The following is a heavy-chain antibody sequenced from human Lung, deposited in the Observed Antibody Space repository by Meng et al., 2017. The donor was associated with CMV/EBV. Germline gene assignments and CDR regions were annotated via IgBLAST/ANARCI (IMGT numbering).Heavy chain of an antibody. D-gene: IGHD3-9*01. CDR2: ISSSGSTI. Sequence: SXKISXAASGFTFSSYEMNWVRQAPGKGLEWVSYISSSGSTIYYADSVKGRFTISRDNAKNSLYLQMNSLRAEDTAVYYCARTRFFDWLLYPFDYWGQGXLVXVS. J-gene: IGHJ4*02. V-gene: IGHV3-48*03. CDR1: GFTFSSYE. CDR3: ARTRFFDWLLYPFDY.